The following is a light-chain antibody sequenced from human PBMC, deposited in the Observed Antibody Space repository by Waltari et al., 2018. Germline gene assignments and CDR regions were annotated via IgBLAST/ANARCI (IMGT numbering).Light chain of an antibody. CDR1: SSDVGHYNL. J-gene: IGLJ2*01. Sequence: QSALTQPASVSGSPGQSITISCTGTSSDVGHYNLVSWYHQHPGKAPKLIIYADSKRPSGVSDRFSGSKSGDMASLTISGLQPEDEAEYFCSSYAGSSKEVFGGGTKVTVL. CDR3: SSYAGSSKEV. V-gene: IGLV2-23*01. CDR2: ADS.